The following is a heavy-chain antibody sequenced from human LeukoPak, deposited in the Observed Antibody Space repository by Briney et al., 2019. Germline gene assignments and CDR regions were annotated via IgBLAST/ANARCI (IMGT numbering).Heavy chain of an antibody. D-gene: IGHD2-2*01. CDR3: ARAERYQLLPYGMDV. J-gene: IGHJ6*01. V-gene: IGHV4-31*03. Sequence: PSQTLSLTCTVSGGSISSGGYYWSWIRQHPGKGLEWIGYIYYSGSTYYNPSLKSRVTISVDTSKNQFSLKLSSVTAADTAVYYCARAERYQLLPYGMDVWGKGLRSPSPQ. CDR2: IYYSGST. CDR1: GGSISSGGYY.